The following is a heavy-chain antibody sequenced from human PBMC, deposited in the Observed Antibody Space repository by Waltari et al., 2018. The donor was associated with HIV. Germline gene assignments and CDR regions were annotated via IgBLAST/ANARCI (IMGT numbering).Heavy chain of an antibody. Sequence: EVQLVESGGGLVQPGGSLRLSCAASGFTVSSNHMSGVSQAPGKGLEWVSVIYSGGSTYYADSVKGRFTISRDNSKNTLYLRMNSLRAEDTAVYYCARDWAHSSSWSRYYYHGMDVWGQGTTVTVSS. CDR1: GFTVSSNH. D-gene: IGHD6-13*01. J-gene: IGHJ6*02. V-gene: IGHV3-66*01. CDR3: ARDWAHSSSWSRYYYHGMDV. CDR2: IYSGGST.